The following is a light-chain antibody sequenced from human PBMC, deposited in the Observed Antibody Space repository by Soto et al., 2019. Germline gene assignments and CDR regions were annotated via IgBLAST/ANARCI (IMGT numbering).Light chain of an antibody. J-gene: IGKJ1*01. CDR2: GAS. Sequence: EIVLTQSPGTLSLSPGERATLSCRASQSVSSSYLAWYQQKPGQPPRLLIYGASSRATGIPDRFSGSESGTDFTLTISRLEPEDFVVYFCQQYGSSPRTFGQGTKVEIK. CDR3: QQYGSSPRT. V-gene: IGKV3-20*01. CDR1: QSVSSSY.